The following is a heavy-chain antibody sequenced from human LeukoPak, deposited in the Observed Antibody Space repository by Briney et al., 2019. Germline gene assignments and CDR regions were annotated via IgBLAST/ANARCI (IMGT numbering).Heavy chain of an antibody. Sequence: SETLSLTCTVSGGSISSSSYYWGWIRQPPGKGLEWIGSIYNSGGTYYNPSLKSRVTISVDTSKNQFSLKLSSVTAADTAVYYCAGDGDTESPMDLAYWGQGTLVTVSS. J-gene: IGHJ4*02. CDR2: IYNSGGT. CDR3: AGDGDTESPMDLAY. V-gene: IGHV4-39*07. CDR1: GGSISSSSYY. D-gene: IGHD2-2*03.